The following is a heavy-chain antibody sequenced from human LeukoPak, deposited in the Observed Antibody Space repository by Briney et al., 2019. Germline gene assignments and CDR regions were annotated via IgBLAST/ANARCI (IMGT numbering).Heavy chain of an antibody. CDR1: GFTFSSYR. CDR2: INTDGTST. CDR3: ARDSPRTGP. D-gene: IGHD1-1*01. Sequence: GGSLRLSCAASGFTFSSYRIHWVRQAPGKGLVWVSRINTDGTSTTYADSVKGRFTISRDNAKNILYLQMNSLRAEDTAVYYCARDSPRTGPWGQGILVTVSS. J-gene: IGHJ5*02. V-gene: IGHV3-74*01.